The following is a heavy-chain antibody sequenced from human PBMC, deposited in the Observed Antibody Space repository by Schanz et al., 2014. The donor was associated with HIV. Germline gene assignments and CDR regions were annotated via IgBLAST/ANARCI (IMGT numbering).Heavy chain of an antibody. V-gene: IGHV1-18*01. CDR3: ARASYSGTYYTWFDP. CDR1: GYTFTSNG. D-gene: IGHD1-26*01. Sequence: QVQLVQSGAEVKKPGASVKVSCKASGYTFTSNGISWVRQAPGQGLEWMGWISPYNGNTNYGQKFQGRVTMTADISTSTAYMELRSLRFDDTAMYYCARASYSGTYYTWFDPWGQGTLVTVSS. J-gene: IGHJ5*02. CDR2: ISPYNGNT.